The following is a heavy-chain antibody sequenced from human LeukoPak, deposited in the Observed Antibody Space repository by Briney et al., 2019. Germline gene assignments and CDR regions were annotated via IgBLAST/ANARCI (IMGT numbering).Heavy chain of an antibody. CDR1: GVSFNDYY. CDR3: TRTTAGHDC. Sequence: PSETLSLTCAVSGVSFNDYYWSWVRQTPGKGLEWIGEINHSGYTNDSPSLKSRVTLSIDTSRKQFSLNLRSVTVADTGIYYCTRTTAGHDCWGQGTLVTVSS. D-gene: IGHD2-21*02. J-gene: IGHJ4*02. V-gene: IGHV4-34*01. CDR2: INHSGYT.